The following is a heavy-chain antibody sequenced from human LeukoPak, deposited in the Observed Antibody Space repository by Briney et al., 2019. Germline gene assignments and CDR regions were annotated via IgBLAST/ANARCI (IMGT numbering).Heavy chain of an antibody. V-gene: IGHV3-7*01. CDR2: TKPDGSAE. Sequence: GAPRPLFATPGFSFRKYWIGLVRQAPGKGLGWVANTKPDGSAEYYADSVRGRFTASRDNANNLLYLQMNRLRAEYTAVYYCARDGGLHTNFDYWGQGTLLTVSS. J-gene: IGHJ4*02. D-gene: IGHD2-15*01. CDR1: GFSFRKYW. CDR3: ARDGGLHTNFDY.